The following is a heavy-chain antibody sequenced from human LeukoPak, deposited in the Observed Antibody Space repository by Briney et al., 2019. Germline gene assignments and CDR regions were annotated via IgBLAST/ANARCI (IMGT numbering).Heavy chain of an antibody. D-gene: IGHD5/OR15-5a*01. CDR1: KFTFSTYW. J-gene: IGHJ4*02. CDR3: ATYRVRHLNSLDY. CDR2: INQDGSEK. V-gene: IGHV3-7*01. Sequence: PGGSLRLSCAASKFTFSTYWMTWVRQAPGKGLEWVANINQDGSEKNYVDSVRGRFTVSRDNAKNSLFLQMNSLRAEDTAVYYCATYRVRHLNSLDYWGRGTLVTVSS.